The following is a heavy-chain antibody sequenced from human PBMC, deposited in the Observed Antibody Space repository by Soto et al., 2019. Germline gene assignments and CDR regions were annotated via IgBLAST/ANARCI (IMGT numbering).Heavy chain of an antibody. J-gene: IGHJ4*02. D-gene: IGHD6-13*01. CDR3: AKDGNVGSSSWYYFDY. Sequence: GGSLRLSCAASGFTFSDYAMDWVRQAPGKGLEWVALTSHDERKISYADSVKGRFTISRDNSKNTLYLLMNSLRAEDTAVYYCAKDGNVGSSSWYYFDYWGQGTLVTVSS. CDR1: GFTFSDYA. V-gene: IGHV3-30*02. CDR2: TSHDERKI.